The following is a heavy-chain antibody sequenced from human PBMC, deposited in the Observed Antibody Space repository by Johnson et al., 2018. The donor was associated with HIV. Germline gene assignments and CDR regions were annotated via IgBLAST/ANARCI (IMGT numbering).Heavy chain of an antibody. CDR3: ARNRRGIYSSGWYGGAFDI. Sequence: QVQLVESGGGVVQPGRSLRLSCAASGFTFSSYGMHWVHQAPGKGLEWVAVISYDGSNKYYADSVKGRFTISRDNSKNTLYLQMNSLRAEDTAVYYCARNRRGIYSSGWYGGAFDIWGQGTMVTVSS. CDR2: ISYDGSNK. J-gene: IGHJ3*02. V-gene: IGHV3-30*03. D-gene: IGHD6-19*01. CDR1: GFTFSSYG.